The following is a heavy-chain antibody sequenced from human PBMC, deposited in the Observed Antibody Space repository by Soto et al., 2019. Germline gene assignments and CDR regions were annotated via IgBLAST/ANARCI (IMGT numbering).Heavy chain of an antibody. CDR2: IYYGGDS. J-gene: IGHJ4*02. CDR1: GGSISSRTSY. CDR3: ARGGGGGVDC. Sequence: QVQLQESGPGLVKPSQTLSLTCTVSGGSISSRTSYWSWIRQHPGKGLEWIGYIYYGGDSFYNPSLKIRVTIAIEPSENHFSLTLNSVTAGDTAVYFWARGGGGGVDCWGQGTLVTVAS. V-gene: IGHV4-31*03. D-gene: IGHD1-26*01.